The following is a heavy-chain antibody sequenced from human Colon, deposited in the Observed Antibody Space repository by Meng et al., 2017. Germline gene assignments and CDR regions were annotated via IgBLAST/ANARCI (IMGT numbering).Heavy chain of an antibody. CDR2: ISGSGTTS. CDR3: AKDYYDSSGHTGSDVFDV. V-gene: IGHV3-23*01. CDR1: GFTFSSYA. Sequence: GGSLRLSCAASGFTFSSYAMSWVRQAPGKGLEWVSGISGSGTTSHHADSVKGRFTISRDNSKNTLYLQLNSLRAEDTAVYHCAKDYYDSSGHTGSDVFDVWGQRTVVTVSS. D-gene: IGHD3-22*01. J-gene: IGHJ3*01.